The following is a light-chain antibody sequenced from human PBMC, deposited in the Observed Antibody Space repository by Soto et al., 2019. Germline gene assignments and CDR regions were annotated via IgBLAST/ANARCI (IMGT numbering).Light chain of an antibody. CDR1: SSDVGGYNY. V-gene: IGLV2-14*01. CDR2: EVS. CDR3: SSFSSSSTLPNWV. J-gene: IGLJ3*02. Sequence: QSVPTQPASVSGSPGQSITISCIGTSSDVGGYNYVSWYQQNPGKAPKLMIYEVSNRPSGVSNRFSGSKSGNTASLTISGLQAEDEADYYCSSFSSSSTLPNWVFGGGTKVTVL.